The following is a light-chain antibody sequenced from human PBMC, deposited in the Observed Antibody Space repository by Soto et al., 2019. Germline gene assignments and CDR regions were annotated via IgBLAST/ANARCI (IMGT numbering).Light chain of an antibody. V-gene: IGKV3-20*01. CDR3: QQANSFPFT. J-gene: IGKJ3*01. CDR2: GAS. CDR1: QPVFIRY. Sequence: ETVLTQSPGTLSLSPGERATLSCRASQPVFIRYLAWYQQKPGQAPRLLIYGASTRATGIPDRFSGSGSGTDFTLTVSRLEPEDFATYYCQQANSFPFTFGPGTKVDIK.